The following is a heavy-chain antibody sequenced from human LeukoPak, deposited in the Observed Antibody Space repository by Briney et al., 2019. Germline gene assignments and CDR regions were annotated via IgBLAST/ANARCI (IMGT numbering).Heavy chain of an antibody. CDR1: GDSITRGDSY. V-gene: IGHV4-61*02. D-gene: IGHD5-12*01. J-gene: IGHJ4*02. CDR3: AREYSH. Sequence: SETLSLTCSVSGDSITRGDSYWTWIRQPAARGLEWIGLTYTSGSTKYNPSLKSRITMSLDTSKNQTSLQLNSVTAADTAVYYCAREYSHWGQGTLVTVSS. CDR2: TYTSGST.